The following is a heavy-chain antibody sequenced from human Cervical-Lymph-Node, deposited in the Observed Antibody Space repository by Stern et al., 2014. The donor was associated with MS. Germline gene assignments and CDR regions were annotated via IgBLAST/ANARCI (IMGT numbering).Heavy chain of an antibody. CDR1: GGTLVNYG. CDR3: ARERNNSYAFDY. V-gene: IGHV1-69*01. D-gene: IGHD2-2*01. J-gene: IGHJ4*02. CDR2: ILPMFGRA. Sequence: QVQLVQSGAEVKKPGSSVKVSCKASGGTLVNYGFRWVRQAPGQGLEWMGGILPMFGRANYAQKFEGRVTISADESTRTVFVELRTLRSEDTAVYYCARERNNSYAFDYWGQGTLVTVSS.